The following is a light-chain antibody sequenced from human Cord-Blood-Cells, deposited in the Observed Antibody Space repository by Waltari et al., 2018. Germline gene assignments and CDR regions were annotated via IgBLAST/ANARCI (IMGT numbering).Light chain of an antibody. CDR3: SSYTSSSTYV. CDR1: SSDVGGYNY. V-gene: IGLV2-14*03. CDR2: DVS. J-gene: IGLJ1*01. Sequence: QSALTQPASVSGSPGQSITISCTGTSSDVGGYNYVSCYQQHPGKAPKLMIYDVSNRPSGFSNRFSGSKSGNTASLTISGLQAEDEADYYCSSYTSSSTYVFGTGTKVTVL.